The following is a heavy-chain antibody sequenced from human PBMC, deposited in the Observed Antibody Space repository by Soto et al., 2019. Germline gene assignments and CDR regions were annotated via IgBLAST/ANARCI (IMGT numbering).Heavy chain of an antibody. Sequence: QVQLVQSGAEVKKPGASVKVSCRASGYTFTNYFMHWVRQAPGQGLEWMGVITPSGGTTRYAQKFQGRVTVTRDTSTSTVYIEMSGLRPEDTAMYYCARGTTLVRGLRDGMDVWGQGTTVTVSS. V-gene: IGHV1-46*01. D-gene: IGHD3-10*01. CDR3: ARGTTLVRGLRDGMDV. CDR2: ITPSGGTT. J-gene: IGHJ6*02. CDR1: GYTFTNYF.